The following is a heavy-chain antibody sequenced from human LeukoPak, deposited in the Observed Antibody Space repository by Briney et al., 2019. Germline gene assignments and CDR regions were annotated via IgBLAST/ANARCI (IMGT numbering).Heavy chain of an antibody. Sequence: ASVTVSCTASGYTFASYGVSWVRQAPGQGPEWMAWISVYSGNTKYAQKFQDRVTLTADTSTSTVYMELRSLRSDDTAVYYCARDGWSLGPWGQGTLVTVSS. CDR2: ISVYSGNT. D-gene: IGHD2-8*01. J-gene: IGHJ5*02. CDR3: ARDGWSLGP. V-gene: IGHV1-18*01. CDR1: GYTFASYG.